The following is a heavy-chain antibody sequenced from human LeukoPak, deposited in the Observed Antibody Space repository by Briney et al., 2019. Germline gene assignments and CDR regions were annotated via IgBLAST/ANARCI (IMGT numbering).Heavy chain of an antibody. V-gene: IGHV3-23*01. CDR3: ANGPRKHIVVVSAMSRFDY. D-gene: IGHD2-21*02. CDR1: RFTFSSYA. J-gene: IGHJ4*02. Sequence: GGSLRLSCAASRFTFSSYAMSWVRQAPGKGLEWVSAISGSGGSTYYADSVKGRFTISRDNSKNTLYLQMNSLRAEDTAVYYCANGPRKHIVVVSAMSRFDYWGQGTLVTVSS. CDR2: ISGSGGST.